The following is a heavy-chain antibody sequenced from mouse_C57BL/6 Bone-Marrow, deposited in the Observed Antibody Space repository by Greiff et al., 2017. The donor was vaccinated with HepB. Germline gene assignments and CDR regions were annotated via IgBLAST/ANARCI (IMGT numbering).Heavy chain of an antibody. CDR3: ARGGYFDY. CDR1: GFTFSDYG. V-gene: IGHV5-17*01. CDR2: ISSGSSTI. J-gene: IGHJ2*01. Sequence: EVKLMESGGGLVKPGGSLKLSCAASGFTFSDYGMHWVRQAPEKGLEWVAYISSGSSTIYYADTVKGRFTISRDNAKNTLFLQMTSLGSEDTAMYYCARGGYFDYWGQGTTLTVSS.